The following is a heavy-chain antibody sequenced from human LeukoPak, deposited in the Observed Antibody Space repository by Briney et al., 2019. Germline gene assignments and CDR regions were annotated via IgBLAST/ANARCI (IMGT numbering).Heavy chain of an antibody. CDR3: ARDRASGSYYKDI. Sequence: ASVKVSCKASNFTVTGYGISWVRQAPGQGLEWMGWISAYNGNTNYAQKLQGRVTMTTDTSTSTAYMELRSLRSDDTAVYYCARDRASGSYYKDIWGQGTLVTVSS. CDR2: ISAYNGNT. CDR1: NFTVTGYG. D-gene: IGHD1-26*01. J-gene: IGHJ4*02. V-gene: IGHV1-18*01.